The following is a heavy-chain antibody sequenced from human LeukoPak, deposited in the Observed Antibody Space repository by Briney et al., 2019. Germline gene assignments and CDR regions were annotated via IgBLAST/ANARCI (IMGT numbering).Heavy chain of an antibody. D-gene: IGHD2-21*02. CDR1: GFTFSSYA. CDR2: ISGSGGST. J-gene: IGHJ4*02. Sequence: PGGSLRLSCAASGFTFSSYAMSWVRQAPGKGLEWVSAISGSGGSTYYADSVKGRFTISRDNSKNTLYLQMNSLRAEDTAVYYCARGPAHYCGGDCWYFDYWGQGTLVTVSS. V-gene: IGHV3-23*01. CDR3: ARGPAHYCGGDCWYFDY.